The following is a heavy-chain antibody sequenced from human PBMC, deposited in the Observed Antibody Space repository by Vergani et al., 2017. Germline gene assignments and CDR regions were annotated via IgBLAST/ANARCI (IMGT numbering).Heavy chain of an antibody. CDR3: ARRSTWGSYYYGMDV. Sequence: EVQLLESGGGLVKPGGSLRLSCAASGFTFSSYSMNWVRQAPGKGLEWVSSISSSSSYIYYADSVKGRFTISRDNAKNSLYLQMNSLRAEDTAVYYCARRSTWGSYYYGMDVWGQGTTVTVSS. V-gene: IGHV3-21*01. CDR2: ISSSSSYI. J-gene: IGHJ6*02. D-gene: IGHD1-26*01. CDR1: GFTFSSYS.